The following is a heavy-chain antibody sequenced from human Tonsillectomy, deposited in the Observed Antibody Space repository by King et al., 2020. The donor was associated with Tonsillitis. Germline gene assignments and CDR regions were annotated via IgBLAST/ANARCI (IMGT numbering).Heavy chain of an antibody. CDR3: AQAGGDGDDDDGRDG. Sequence: VPLLASWGGVVQPGRSLRLSCAASGFPFRSSVMPWVRQAPGKGLEWVILISDDGNKKYYAYSVMGRFTISRDNAQNTLYLQMNSLTAEDTAWEDWAQAGGDGDDDDGRDGWGKGNTGT. CDR1: GFPFRSSV. D-gene: IGHD3-10*01. V-gene: IGHV3-30*03. CDR2: ISDDGNKK. J-gene: IGHJ6*04.